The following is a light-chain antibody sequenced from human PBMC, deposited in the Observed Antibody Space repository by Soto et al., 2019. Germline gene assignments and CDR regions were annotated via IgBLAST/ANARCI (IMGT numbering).Light chain of an antibody. Sequence: DIQMTQSPSSLSASVGDRVTITCRASQSISSWLAWYQQKPGKAPKLLIYDASSLESGVPSRFSGSGSGTDFTLTITRLEPEDFAVYYCQQYVTSSPRTFGQGTKVDI. CDR2: DAS. CDR3: QQYVTSSPRT. V-gene: IGKV1-5*01. J-gene: IGKJ1*01. CDR1: QSISSW.